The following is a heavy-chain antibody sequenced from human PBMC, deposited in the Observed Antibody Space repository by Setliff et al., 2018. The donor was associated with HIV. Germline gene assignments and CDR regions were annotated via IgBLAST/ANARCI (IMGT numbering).Heavy chain of an antibody. D-gene: IGHD4-4*01. CDR2: IYTSGST. CDR1: GVSINSGDYS. V-gene: IGHV4-61*09. Sequence: PSETLSLTCDVSGVSINSGDYSWNWIRQPAGKGLEWIGHIYTSGSTKSNPSLKSRVTISVDTSKNQFSLKLSSVTAADTAVYYCARITDDYSRFYYYMDVWGKGTTVTVSS. CDR3: ARITDDYSRFYYYMDV. J-gene: IGHJ6*03.